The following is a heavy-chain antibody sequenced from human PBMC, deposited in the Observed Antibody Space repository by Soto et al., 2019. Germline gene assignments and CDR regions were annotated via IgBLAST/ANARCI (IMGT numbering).Heavy chain of an antibody. CDR1: GFIFSDYQ. J-gene: IGHJ5*02. D-gene: IGHD2-21*01. V-gene: IGHV3-74*01. Sequence: EVQLVESGGGLVQPGGSLRLSCAASGFIFSDYQLNWVRQVPGKGLVWVSRINTDGSSARYADSVKGRFTISRDNDKNTVYLQMNSLGAEDTAVYYCAREDAYHFDPWGQGTLVTVSS. CDR2: INTDGSSA. CDR3: AREDAYHFDP.